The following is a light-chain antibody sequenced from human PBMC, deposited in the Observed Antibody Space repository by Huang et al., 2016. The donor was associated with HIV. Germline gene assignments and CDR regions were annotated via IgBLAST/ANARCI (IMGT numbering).Light chain of an antibody. CDR3: QQYYSLPQT. V-gene: IGKV4-1*01. CDR2: WAS. J-gene: IGKJ1*01. CDR1: QSVYASSTSKDY. Sequence: DIIMSQSPESLTVSLGERATLNCRSSQSVYASSTSKDYMAWFQQKPGQPPKLLIFWASSREVGGPDRFSGSGSGTHFTLTIANLQPEDAAIYYCQQYYSLPQTFGQGTRV.